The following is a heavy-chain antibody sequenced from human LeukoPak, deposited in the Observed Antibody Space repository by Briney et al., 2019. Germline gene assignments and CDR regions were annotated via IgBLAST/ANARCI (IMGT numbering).Heavy chain of an antibody. CDR3: AKSITMVRGVIRSVGLDP. D-gene: IGHD3-10*01. J-gene: IGHJ5*02. CDR2: MNPNSGNT. Sequence: ASVKVSCKASGYTFTSYDINWVRQATGQGLEWMGWMNPNSGNTGYEQKFQGRVTMTRNTSISTAYMELSSLRSEDTAVYYCAKSITMVRGVIRSVGLDPWGQGTLVTVSS. CDR1: GYTFTSYD. V-gene: IGHV1-8*01.